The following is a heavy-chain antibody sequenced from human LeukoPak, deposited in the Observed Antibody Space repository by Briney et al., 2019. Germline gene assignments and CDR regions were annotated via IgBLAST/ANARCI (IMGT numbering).Heavy chain of an antibody. Sequence: SETLSLTCTVSGGSISTYYWSWIRQPPGKGLEWIGYIHSSGSTNYSPSLPSRVTISVDTSKSQFSLKLSSVTAADTAVYYCARSYDFWSGYFDYWGQGTLVTVSS. V-gene: IGHV4-4*09. CDR3: ARSYDFWSGYFDY. CDR1: GGSISTYY. CDR2: IHSSGST. D-gene: IGHD3-3*01. J-gene: IGHJ4*02.